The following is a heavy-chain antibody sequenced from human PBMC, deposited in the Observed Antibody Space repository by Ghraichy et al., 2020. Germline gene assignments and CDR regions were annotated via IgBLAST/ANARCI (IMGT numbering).Heavy chain of an antibody. D-gene: IGHD2-21*02. J-gene: IGHJ3*02. CDR1: GGSISSYY. CDR3: ARASSLGSAYCGGDCEKVAFDI. V-gene: IGHV4-4*07. CDR2: IYTSGST. Sequence: SETLSLTCTVSGGSISSYYWSWIRQPAGKGLEWIGRIYTSGSTNYNPSLKSRVTMSVDTSKNQFSLKLSSVTAADTAVYYCARASSLGSAYCGGDCEKVAFDIWGQGTMVTVSS.